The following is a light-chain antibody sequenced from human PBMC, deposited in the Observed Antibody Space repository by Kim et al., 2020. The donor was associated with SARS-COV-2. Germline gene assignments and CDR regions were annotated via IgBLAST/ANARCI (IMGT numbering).Light chain of an antibody. CDR1: SLRNYF. V-gene: IGLV3-19*01. J-gene: IGLJ3*02. Sequence: SSELTQDPAVSVALGQTARITCQGDSLRNYFASWYQQKPGQAPALVMYNRNKRASGIPDRFSGSRSGNTASLTITGAQAEDEADYYCNSRDRNGNLRVFGGGTQLTVL. CDR2: NRN. CDR3: NSRDRNGNLRV.